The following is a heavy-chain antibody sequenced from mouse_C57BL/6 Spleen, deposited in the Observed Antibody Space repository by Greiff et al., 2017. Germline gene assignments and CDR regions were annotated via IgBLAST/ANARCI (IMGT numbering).Heavy chain of an antibody. J-gene: IGHJ2*01. V-gene: IGHV5-17*01. CDR1: GFTFSDYG. D-gene: IGHD2-4*01. Sequence: EVMLVESGGGLVKPGGSLKLSCAASGFTFSDYGMHWVRQAPEKGLEWVAYISSGSSTIYYADTVKGRFTISRDNAKNTLFLQMTSLRSEDTALYYCARGDYDGEDYFDYWGQGTTLTVSS. CDR2: ISSGSSTI. CDR3: ARGDYDGEDYFDY.